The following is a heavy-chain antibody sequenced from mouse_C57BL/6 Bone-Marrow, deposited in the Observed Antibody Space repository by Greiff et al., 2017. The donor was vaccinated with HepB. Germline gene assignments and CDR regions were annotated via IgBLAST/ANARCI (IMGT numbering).Heavy chain of an antibody. CDR2: INPNYGTT. J-gene: IGHJ1*03. Sequence: VQLQQSGPELVKPGASVKISCKASGYSFTDYNMNWVKQSNGKSLEWIGVINPNYGTTSYNQKFKGKATLTVDQSSSTASMQLNSLTSEDSAVYYCARSVDVLLLRSSYWYFDVWGTGTTVTVSS. D-gene: IGHD1-1*01. V-gene: IGHV1-39*01. CDR3: ARSVDVLLLRSSYWYFDV. CDR1: GYSFTDYN.